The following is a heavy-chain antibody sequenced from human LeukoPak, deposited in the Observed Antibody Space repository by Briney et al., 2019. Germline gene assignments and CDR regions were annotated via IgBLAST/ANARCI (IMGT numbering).Heavy chain of an antibody. CDR2: INPKSGGT. CDR1: GYIFTGYY. D-gene: IGHD2-2*01. Sequence: GASVKVSCKASGYIFTGYYMHWVRQAPGQGLEWMGWINPKSGGTNYAQKFQGTVTMTRDTSISTAYMELSRLRSDDTAVYYCARPIVVVFDFDYWGQGTLVTVSS. V-gene: IGHV1-2*02. CDR3: ARPIVVVFDFDY. J-gene: IGHJ4*02.